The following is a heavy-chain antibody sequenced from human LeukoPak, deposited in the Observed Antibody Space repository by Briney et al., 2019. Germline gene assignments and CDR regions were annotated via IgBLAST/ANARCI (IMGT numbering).Heavy chain of an antibody. CDR1: GDNFSSYV. D-gene: IGHD5-24*01. J-gene: IGHJ4*02. CDR3: ARDLVEMATTYFDY. Sequence: GASVKVSCKASGDNFSSYVITWVRQAPGQGLEWMGRIIPTLDVANFAQKFKGRVTITADKSTNTAHLELSSLRSEDTAVYYCARDLVEMATTYFDYWGQGTLVTVSS. CDR2: IIPTLDVA. V-gene: IGHV1-69*04.